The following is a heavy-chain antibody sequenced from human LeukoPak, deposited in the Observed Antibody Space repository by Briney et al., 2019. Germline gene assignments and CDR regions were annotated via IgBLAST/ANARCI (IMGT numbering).Heavy chain of an antibody. J-gene: IGHJ4*02. D-gene: IGHD1-26*01. Sequence: GGSLTLSCAPSGFTFSSYAMHWVRQAPGKGLEWVAVISYDGSNKYYADSVKGRFTISRDNSKNTLYLQMNSLRAEDTAVSYCARDQDDSGSYYQGFDYWGQGTLVTVSS. CDR3: ARDQDDSGSYYQGFDY. CDR1: GFTFSSYA. V-gene: IGHV3-30*04. CDR2: ISYDGSNK.